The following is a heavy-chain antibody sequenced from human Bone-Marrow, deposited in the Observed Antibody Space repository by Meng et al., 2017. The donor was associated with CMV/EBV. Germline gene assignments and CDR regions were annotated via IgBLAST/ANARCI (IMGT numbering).Heavy chain of an antibody. CDR2: MNPNSGAR. Sequence: CTPPGAPSTTHDTSWVRPGPGQGLEWVGGMNPNSGARGYAQKFQGRVTMTRDPSINTAYMELSSLRSEDTAVYYGARGVGGSGRGGYWGQGTLVTVSS. CDR1: GAPSTTHD. CDR3: ARGVGGSGRGGY. D-gene: IGHD3-10*01. V-gene: IGHV1-8*01. J-gene: IGHJ4*02.